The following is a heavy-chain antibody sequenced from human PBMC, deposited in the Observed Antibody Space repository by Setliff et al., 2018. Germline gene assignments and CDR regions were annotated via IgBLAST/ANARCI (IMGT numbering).Heavy chain of an antibody. D-gene: IGHD4-17*01. Sequence: VKVSCKASGYTLTNYYMHWVRQAPGQGLEWMGIINPSGGLTRYAQKLQGRVTMTTDTSTSTAYMELRSLRSDDTAVYYCARDYGASDGFDIWGQGTMVTVSS. CDR1: GYTLTNYY. V-gene: IGHV1-46*01. J-gene: IGHJ3*02. CDR2: INPSGGLT. CDR3: ARDYGASDGFDI.